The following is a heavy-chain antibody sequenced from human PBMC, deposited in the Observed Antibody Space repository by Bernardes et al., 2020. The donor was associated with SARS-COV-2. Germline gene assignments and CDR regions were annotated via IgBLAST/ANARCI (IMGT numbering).Heavy chain of an antibody. Sequence: GSLRLSCAASGFPFSSYAMGWVRQSPGTGLDWVSTISGSGGRTYYADSVKGRFTISRDNSKNTLILQMNSLRVDDTAAYYCAIPGGDWGQGTLVTVSS. CDR3: AIPGGD. J-gene: IGHJ4*02. CDR2: ISGSGGRT. V-gene: IGHV3-23*01. CDR1: GFPFSSYA. D-gene: IGHD3-16*01.